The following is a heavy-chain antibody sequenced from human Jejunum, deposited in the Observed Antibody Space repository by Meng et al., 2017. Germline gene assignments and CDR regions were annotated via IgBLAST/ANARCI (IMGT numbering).Heavy chain of an antibody. CDR1: GDFTSSSDR. CDR2: VWHGGAT. J-gene: IGHJ4*02. V-gene: IGHV4-4*02. CDR3: ARGVLERYFDY. D-gene: IGHD3-10*01. Sequence: HVHLRESGPGLVKPSGTLSLTCAVSGDFTSSSDRWTWVRQAPGRGLEWIGEVWHGGATYYNPSLESRLTISIDTSNNRFSLELSSATAADTAVYYCARGVLERYFDYWGQGALVTVPS.